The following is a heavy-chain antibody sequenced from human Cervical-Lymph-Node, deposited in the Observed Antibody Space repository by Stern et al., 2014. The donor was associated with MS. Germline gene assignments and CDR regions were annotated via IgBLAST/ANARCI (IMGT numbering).Heavy chain of an antibody. V-gene: IGHV3-21*01. D-gene: IGHD4-11*01. CDR2: ISISSGYI. Sequence: EVHLVESGGGLVKPGGSLRLSCAASGFTFTSYTMHWVRQSPGKGLEWVSSISISSGYIYYADSVKGRFTISRDNAKNSLYLQMSSLRAEDTAVYYCAREGSSTDYGLDVWGQGTTVTVSS. J-gene: IGHJ6*02. CDR3: AREGSSTDYGLDV. CDR1: GFTFTSYT.